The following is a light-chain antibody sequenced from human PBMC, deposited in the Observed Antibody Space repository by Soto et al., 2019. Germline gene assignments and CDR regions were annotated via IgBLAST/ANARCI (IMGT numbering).Light chain of an antibody. CDR2: GAS. V-gene: IGKV3-20*01. J-gene: IGKJ5*01. Sequence: ETVFTQSPGTLSLSPGERATLSCRASQSVRSRYLAWYQQKPGQAPRLLISGASSRATGIPDRFSGSGSGTDFTLTASRLEPEDFALYYCQQYGNSPITFGQGTRLEIK. CDR3: QQYGNSPIT. CDR1: QSVRSRY.